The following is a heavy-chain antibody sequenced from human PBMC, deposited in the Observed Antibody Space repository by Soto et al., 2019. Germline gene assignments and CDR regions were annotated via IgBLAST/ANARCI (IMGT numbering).Heavy chain of an antibody. D-gene: IGHD3-16*02. V-gene: IGHV3-30-3*01. Sequence: QVQLVESGGGVVQPGRSLRLSCAASGFTFSSYAMHWVRQAPGKGLEWVAVISYDGSNKYYADSVKGRFTISRDNSKNTLYLQMNSLRAEDTAVYYCARLSAYYDYVWGSYRLDPDYWGQGTLVTVSS. CDR3: ARLSAYYDYVWGSYRLDPDY. J-gene: IGHJ4*02. CDR2: ISYDGSNK. CDR1: GFTFSSYA.